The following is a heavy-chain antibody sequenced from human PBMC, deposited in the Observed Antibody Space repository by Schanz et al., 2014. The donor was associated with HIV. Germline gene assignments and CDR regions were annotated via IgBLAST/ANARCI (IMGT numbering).Heavy chain of an antibody. Sequence: QVQLVESGGGVVQPGRSLRLSCAASGFTFSSYGMHWVRQAPGKGLEWVAVISYDGTNKYYADSVNGRFTISRDNSKNTVYLQMNSLRAEDTAVYYCAKDWAFYGDFVHYYYGVDVWGQGTTVTVSS. J-gene: IGHJ6*02. V-gene: IGHV3-30*18. CDR2: ISYDGTNK. CDR3: AKDWAFYGDFVHYYYGVDV. CDR1: GFTFSSYG. D-gene: IGHD4-17*01.